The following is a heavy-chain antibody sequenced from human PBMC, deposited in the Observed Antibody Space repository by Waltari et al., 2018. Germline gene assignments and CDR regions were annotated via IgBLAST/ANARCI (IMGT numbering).Heavy chain of an antibody. Sequence: EVQLVESGGGLVQPGGSLRLSCAASGFTFSSYAMSWVRQAPGKGLEWVSAISGSGGSTYYADSVKGRFTISRDNSKNTLYLQMNSLRAEDTAVYYCAKDLEADGITGDPGGFDPWGQGTLVTVSS. J-gene: IGHJ5*02. V-gene: IGHV3-23*04. D-gene: IGHD7-27*01. CDR3: AKDLEADGITGDPGGFDP. CDR1: GFTFSSYA. CDR2: ISGSGGST.